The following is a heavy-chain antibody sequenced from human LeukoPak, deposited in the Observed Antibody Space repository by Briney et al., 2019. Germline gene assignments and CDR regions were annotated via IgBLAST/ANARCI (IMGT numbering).Heavy chain of an antibody. CDR1: GGSFSSYY. Sequence: SETLSLTCTVSGGSFSSYYWTWIRQPPGKGLEWIGYIDHSGSTNYNPSLKSRVKNQFSLKLSSVTAADTAVYYCARAGSSSLPLLFWGQGTLVTVSS. CDR2: IDHSGST. D-gene: IGHD6-13*01. CDR3: ARAGSSSLPLLF. J-gene: IGHJ4*02. V-gene: IGHV4-59*01.